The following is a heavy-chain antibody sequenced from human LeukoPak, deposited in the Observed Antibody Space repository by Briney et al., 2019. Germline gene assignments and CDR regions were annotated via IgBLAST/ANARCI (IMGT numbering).Heavy chain of an antibody. CDR1: GYTFTGYY. Sequence: GASVTDSCKASGYTFTGYYMHWVRQAPGQGLEWMGWINPNSGGTNYAQKFQGRVTMTRDTSISTAYMELSRLRSDDTAVYYRARARRPQRCDWFDPWGQGTLVTVSS. J-gene: IGHJ5*02. CDR2: INPNSGGT. V-gene: IGHV1-2*02. CDR3: ARARRPQRCDWFDP. D-gene: IGHD4-17*01.